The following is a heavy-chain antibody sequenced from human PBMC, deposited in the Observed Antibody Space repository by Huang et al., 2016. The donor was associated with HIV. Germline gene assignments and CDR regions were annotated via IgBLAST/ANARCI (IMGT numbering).Heavy chain of an antibody. V-gene: IGHV1-2*06. Sequence: QVQLVQSGAEVKRPGASVKVSCKASGYSFTGHVIHLVRQAAGQGLEWVGRIDPTSGAIDWASRFQGRGSMTRDKSIGTAYMELSGLRSDDTAVFFCAREAWASGVAHYFDYWGPGTLVTVSS. J-gene: IGHJ4*02. CDR2: IDPTSGAI. CDR3: AREAWASGVAHYFDY. CDR1: GYSFTGHV. D-gene: IGHD3-10*01.